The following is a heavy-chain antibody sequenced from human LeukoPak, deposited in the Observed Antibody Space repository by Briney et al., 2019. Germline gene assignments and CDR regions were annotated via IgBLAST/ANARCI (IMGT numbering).Heavy chain of an antibody. J-gene: IGHJ4*02. CDR2: IYTSGST. V-gene: IGHV4-61*02. D-gene: IGHD1-26*01. CDR1: GGSISSGSYY. Sequence: SETLSLTCTVSGGSISSGSYYWSWIRQPAGKGLEWIGRIYTSGSTNYNPSLKSRATISVDTSKNQFSLKLSSVTAADTAVYYCARELGGSYSWGQGTLVTVSS. CDR3: ARELGGSYS.